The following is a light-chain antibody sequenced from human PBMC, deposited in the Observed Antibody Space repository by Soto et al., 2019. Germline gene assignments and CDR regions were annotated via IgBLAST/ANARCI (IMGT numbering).Light chain of an antibody. CDR2: EGI. J-gene: IGLJ1*01. CDR3: CSYVGATTYV. V-gene: IGLV2-23*01. CDR1: SSTVGGFNV. Sequence: QSALTQPASVSGSPGQSITISCTGTSSTVGGFNVVSWYQQHPGKAPKVIIYEGIKRPSGVSNRFSGSNSGSTASLTLSGLQAEDEADYYCCSYVGATTYVFGTGTKLTVL.